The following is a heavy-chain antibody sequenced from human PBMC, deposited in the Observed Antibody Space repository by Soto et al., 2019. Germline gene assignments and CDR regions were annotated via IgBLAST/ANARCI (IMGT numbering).Heavy chain of an antibody. CDR3: ARVVATMLGGYYFDY. CDR2: IYSGGST. V-gene: IGHV3-66*01. J-gene: IGHJ4*02. CDR1: GFTVSSNY. D-gene: IGHD5-12*01. Sequence: PGGSLRLSCAASGFTVSSNYMSWVRQAPGKGLKWVSVIYSGGSTYYADSVKGRFTISRDNSKNTLYLQMNSLRAEDTAVYYCARVVATMLGGYYFDYWGQGTLVTVSS.